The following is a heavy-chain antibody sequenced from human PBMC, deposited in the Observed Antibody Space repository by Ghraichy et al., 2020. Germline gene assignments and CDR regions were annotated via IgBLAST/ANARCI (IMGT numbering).Heavy chain of an antibody. D-gene: IGHD1-14*01. CDR2: IYYTGST. CDR3: ASSGIRASAFDP. CDR1: GVSMTSYY. Sequence: SETRSLTCSVFGVSMTSYYWNWIRQPPGKGLEWIGYIYYTGSTSYSSSLESRVTMSVDTSKNQFSLKLTSVTAADTAVYYCASSGIRASAFDPWGQGTLVTVSS. V-gene: IGHV4-59*01. J-gene: IGHJ5*02.